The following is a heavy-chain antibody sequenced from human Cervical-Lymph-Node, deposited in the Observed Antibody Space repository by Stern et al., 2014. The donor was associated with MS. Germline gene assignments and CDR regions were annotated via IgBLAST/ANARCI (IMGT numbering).Heavy chain of an antibody. Sequence: VQLVESGAEVKKPGASVKVSCKAFGYSFTGYFLHWVRQAPGQGLEWMGWINPNSGDTNYAQKFHGRVTMTRDSSSSTAYMELSSLRSDDTAVYYCARDGRSSYGSGSYYSSGYWGQGTLVTVSS. CDR3: ARDGRSSYGSGSYYSSGY. V-gene: IGHV1-2*02. J-gene: IGHJ4*02. D-gene: IGHD3-10*01. CDR1: GYSFTGYF. CDR2: INPNSGDT.